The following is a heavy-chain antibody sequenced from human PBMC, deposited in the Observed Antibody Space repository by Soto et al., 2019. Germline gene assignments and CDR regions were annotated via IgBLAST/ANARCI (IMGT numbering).Heavy chain of an antibody. Sequence: GGSLRLSCSASGFIFSESTIYWVRQVPGKGLGAISAVSTSGRSTYYADSVKDRFTISRDNSKNTLFLQMGSLRPEDTAIYYCVKQAHGLDGVAFDYWGQGTQVTVSS. D-gene: IGHD2-15*01. CDR2: VSTSGRST. V-gene: IGHV3-64D*06. CDR3: VKQAHGLDGVAFDY. CDR1: GFIFSEST. J-gene: IGHJ4*02.